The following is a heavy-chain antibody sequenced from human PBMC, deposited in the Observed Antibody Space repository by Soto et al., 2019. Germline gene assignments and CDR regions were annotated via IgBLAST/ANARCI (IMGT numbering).Heavy chain of an antibody. Sequence: QVQLVQSGAEVKKPGASVKVSCKASGYTFTSYYMHWVRQAPGQGLEWMGIINPSGGSTSYAQKFQGRVTMTRDTSTSTVYMELSSLRSEDTAVYYCAREVIAVAGTREYYFDYWGQGTLVTVSS. CDR2: INPSGGST. J-gene: IGHJ4*02. V-gene: IGHV1-46*03. CDR1: GYTFTSYY. D-gene: IGHD6-19*01. CDR3: AREVIAVAGTREYYFDY.